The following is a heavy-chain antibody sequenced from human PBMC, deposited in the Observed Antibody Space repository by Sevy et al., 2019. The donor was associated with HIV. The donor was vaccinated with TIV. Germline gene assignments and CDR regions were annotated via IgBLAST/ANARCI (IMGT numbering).Heavy chain of an antibody. CDR3: AKDNRPATMSNSSYYYYYGMDA. CDR1: GFSFGDYA. J-gene: IGHJ6*02. CDR2: ISWNSVSL. Sequence: GGSLRLSCAASGFSFGDYAMHWVRQAPGKGLEWVSGISWNSVSLDYADSVKGRFTISRDNAKNSLFLQMNRLRSEDTALYYCAKDNRPATMSNSSYYYYYGMDAWGQGTTVTVSS. D-gene: IGHD6-6*01. V-gene: IGHV3-9*01.